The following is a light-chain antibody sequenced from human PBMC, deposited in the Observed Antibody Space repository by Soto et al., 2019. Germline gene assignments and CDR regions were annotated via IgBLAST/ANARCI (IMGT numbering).Light chain of an antibody. CDR1: QDVRHH. CDR3: LQDSGYSWT. V-gene: IGKV1-6*01. CDR2: GAS. Sequence: AIQMTQSPSSLSASVGDRVTISCRASQDVRHHIGWYQQTPGKAPKLLIYGASSLQSGVPSRFSGSGYGTDFTLTIGSLQPEDFATYFCLQDSGYSWTFGQGTKVEVK. J-gene: IGKJ1*01.